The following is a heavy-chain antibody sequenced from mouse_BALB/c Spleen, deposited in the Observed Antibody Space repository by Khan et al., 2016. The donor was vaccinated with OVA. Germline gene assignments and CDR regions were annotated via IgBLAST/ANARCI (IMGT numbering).Heavy chain of an antibody. CDR1: GYSFTGYT. CDR3: ARSASYGSDVEAWFAY. V-gene: IGHV1-18*01. D-gene: IGHD2-10*01. CDR2: INPYNGGT. J-gene: IGHJ3*01. Sequence: EVQLQQSGPELVKPGASMKISCKASGYSFTGYTMNWVKQSHGKNLEWIGLINPYNGGTSYNQKFKGKATLTVAKSSSTAYMELLSLTSEDYAGISCARSASYGSDVEAWFAYWGQGTLVTVSA.